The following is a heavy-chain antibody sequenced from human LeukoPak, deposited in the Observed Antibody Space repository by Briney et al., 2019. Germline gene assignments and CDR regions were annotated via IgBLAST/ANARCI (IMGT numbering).Heavy chain of an antibody. CDR3: ARVKGTGSYYFGY. CDR1: GFTFSSYS. Sequence: GGSLRLSCAASGFTFSSYSMNWVRQAPGKGLEWVSSISSSSGYIYYADSVKGRFTISRDNAKNSLYLQMNSLRAEDTAVYYCARVKGTGSYYFGYWGQGTLVTVSS. J-gene: IGHJ4*02. V-gene: IGHV3-21*01. CDR2: ISSSSGYI. D-gene: IGHD3-10*01.